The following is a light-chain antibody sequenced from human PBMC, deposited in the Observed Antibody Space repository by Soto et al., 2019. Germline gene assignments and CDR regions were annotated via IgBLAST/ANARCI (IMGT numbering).Light chain of an antibody. J-gene: IGLJ1*01. V-gene: IGLV2-14*01. CDR2: EVT. CDR3: SSYTSSVTRV. CDR1: SSDVGGYDT. Sequence: SVLTHPASVSGSPGQSLTISCTGTSSDVGGYDTVSWYQQHPGKAPRLIIYEVTNRPSGVSYRFSASKSGNTASLTISGLQAEDEADYFCSSYTSSVTRVFGTGTKVTVL.